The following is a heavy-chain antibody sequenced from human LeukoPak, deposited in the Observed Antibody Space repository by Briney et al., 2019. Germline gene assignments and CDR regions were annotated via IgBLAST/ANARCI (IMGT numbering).Heavy chain of an antibody. Sequence: ASETLSLTCTVSGGSISSYYWSWIQQSPGKGLEWIGYIYYSGSTNYNPSLKSRVTISIDTSKNQFSLKLSSVTAADTAVYYCARDRSSGSLDYWGQGALVTVSS. CDR2: IYYSGST. D-gene: IGHD3-10*01. J-gene: IGHJ4*02. CDR3: ARDRSSGSLDY. V-gene: IGHV4-59*01. CDR1: GGSISSYY.